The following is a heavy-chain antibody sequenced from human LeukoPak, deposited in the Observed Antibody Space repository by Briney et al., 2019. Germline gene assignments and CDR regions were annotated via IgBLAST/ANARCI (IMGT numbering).Heavy chain of an antibody. J-gene: IGHJ4*02. V-gene: IGHV3-30*02. D-gene: IGHD1-26*01. CDR1: GFTVCSYG. Sequence: WGSLRRSCAASGFTVCSYGMHRLRQAQGKGLVGLAFIQNDGTNKYYADSVKGLFTISRDNSKNTLYLQMNSLRAEDTAVYYCAKLYSGSYLDYWGQGTLVTVSS. CDR3: AKLYSGSYLDY. CDR2: IQNDGTNK.